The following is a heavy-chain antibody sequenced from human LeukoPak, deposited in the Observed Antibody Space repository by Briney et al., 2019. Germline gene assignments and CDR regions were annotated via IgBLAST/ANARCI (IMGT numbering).Heavy chain of an antibody. Sequence: GGSLRLSCAASGFTFSSYSMNWVRQAPGKGLEWVSSISSSSSYIYYADSVKGRFTISRDNAENSLYLQMNSLRAEDTAVYYCARAPLVDGAFDIWGQGTMVTVSS. CDR3: ARAPLVDGAFDI. J-gene: IGHJ3*02. D-gene: IGHD5-24*01. CDR2: ISSSSSYI. V-gene: IGHV3-21*01. CDR1: GFTFSSYS.